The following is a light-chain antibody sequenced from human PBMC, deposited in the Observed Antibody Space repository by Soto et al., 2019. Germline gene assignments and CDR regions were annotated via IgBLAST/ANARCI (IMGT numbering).Light chain of an antibody. CDR2: SGD. CDR3: QQRYSWLRA. CDR1: QSVSSS. Sequence: ESVLTQSPATLSLSPGETATLSCRASQSVSSSVAWYQHKPGQSPRLVVYSGDKRAPGIPPRFSGSGSGTDFTLTISSLESDDFAIYYCQQRYSWLRAFGPGTKVEVK. J-gene: IGKJ1*01. V-gene: IGKV3-11*01.